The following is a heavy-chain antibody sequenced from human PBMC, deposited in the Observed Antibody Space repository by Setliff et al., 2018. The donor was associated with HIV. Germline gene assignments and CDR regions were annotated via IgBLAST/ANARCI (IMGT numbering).Heavy chain of an antibody. J-gene: IGHJ4*02. V-gene: IGHV1-2*02. CDR2: INPNSGST. CDR3: ARDLASKAFDY. Sequence: ASVKVSCKASGYTFTGYFLHWVRQAPGQGLEYMGWINPNSGSTNYAQKFQGRVTMTRDTSISTAYMELGRLRSDDTAVYYCARDLASKAFDYWGQGTLVTVSS. CDR1: GYTFTGYF.